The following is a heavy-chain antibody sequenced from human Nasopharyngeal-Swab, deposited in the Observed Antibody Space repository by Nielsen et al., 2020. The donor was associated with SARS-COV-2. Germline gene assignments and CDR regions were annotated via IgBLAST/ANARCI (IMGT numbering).Heavy chain of an antibody. V-gene: IGHV3-7*01. CDR1: GFTFSNYW. J-gene: IGHJ4*02. Sequence: GESLKISYAASGFTFSNYWMSWVRQAPGKGLEWVANIKQDGSEKYYLDPVRGRFTISRDNAKNSLFLQMNSLRAEDTAVYYCASHLSYYDRSGYFSEGFDYWGQGTLVTVSS. CDR3: ASHLSYYDRSGYFSEGFDY. D-gene: IGHD3-22*01. CDR2: IKQDGSEK.